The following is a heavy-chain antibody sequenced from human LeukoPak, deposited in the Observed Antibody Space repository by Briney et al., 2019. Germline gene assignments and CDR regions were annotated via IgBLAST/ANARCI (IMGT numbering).Heavy chain of an antibody. V-gene: IGHV1-24*01. CDR2: FDPEDGET. D-gene: IGHD3-22*01. J-gene: IGHJ6*03. CDR1: GYTLTELS. CDR3: AREVGYDSSGYYDYYYYMDV. Sequence: GASVKVSCKVSGYTLTELSMHWVRQAPGKGLEWMGGFDPEDGETIYAQKFQGRVTMTRDTSISTAYMELSRLRSDNTAVYYCAREVGYDSSGYYDYYYYMDVWGKGTTVTVSS.